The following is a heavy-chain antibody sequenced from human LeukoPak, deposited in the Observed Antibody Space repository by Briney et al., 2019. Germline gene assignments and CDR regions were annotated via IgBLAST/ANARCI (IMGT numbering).Heavy chain of an antibody. Sequence: GGSLRLSCAASGFTFSSYWMSWVRQAPGKGLEWVANIKQDGSEKYYVDSVKGRFTISRDNAKNSLYLQMNSLRAEHTAVYYCATCRGYSSGWYGNWFDPWGQGTLVTVSS. D-gene: IGHD6-19*01. J-gene: IGHJ5*02. CDR1: GFTFSSYW. CDR2: IKQDGSEK. CDR3: ATCRGYSSGWYGNWFDP. V-gene: IGHV3-7*01.